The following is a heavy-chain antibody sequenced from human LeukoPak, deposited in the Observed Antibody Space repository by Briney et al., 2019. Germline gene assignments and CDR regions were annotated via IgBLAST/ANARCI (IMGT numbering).Heavy chain of an antibody. CDR1: GFTFSSYG. CDR3: AATGGGHLGLTYYFDF. J-gene: IGHJ4*02. CDR2: IRYDGANR. D-gene: IGHD3-16*01. V-gene: IGHV3-30*02. Sequence: GGSLRLSCAASGFTFSSYGMHWVRQAPGKGLEWVTFIRYDGANRYYADSVEGRFTVSRDNSKNTLFLQMNSLRAEDTAVYFCAATGGGHLGLTYYFDFWGQGTLVTVSS.